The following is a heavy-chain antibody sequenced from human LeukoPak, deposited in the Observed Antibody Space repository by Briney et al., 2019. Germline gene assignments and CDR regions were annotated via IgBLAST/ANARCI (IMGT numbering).Heavy chain of an antibody. D-gene: IGHD2-2*01. Sequence: SETLSLTCTVSGGSISSYYWSWIRQPPGKGLEWIGYIYYSGSTNYNPSLKSRVTISVDTSKNQFSLKLSSVTAADTAVYYCARVRDIGYCSSTRCYPNYYMDVWGKGTTVTVSS. CDR1: GGSISSYY. V-gene: IGHV4-59*01. CDR2: IYYSGST. CDR3: ARVRDIGYCSSTRCYPNYYMDV. J-gene: IGHJ6*03.